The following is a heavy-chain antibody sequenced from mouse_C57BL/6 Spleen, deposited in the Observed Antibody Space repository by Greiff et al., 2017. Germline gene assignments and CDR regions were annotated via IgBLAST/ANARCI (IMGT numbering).Heavy chain of an antibody. V-gene: IGHV3-6*01. J-gene: IGHJ2*01. Sequence: EVQLQESGPGLVKPSQSLSLTCSVTGYSITSGYYWNWIRQFPGNKLAWMGYISYDGSNNYNPSLKNRISITRDTSKNQFFLKLNSVTTEDTATYYCARDVDFDYWGQGTTLTVSS. CDR2: ISYDGSN. CDR3: ARDVDFDY. CDR1: GYSITSGYY.